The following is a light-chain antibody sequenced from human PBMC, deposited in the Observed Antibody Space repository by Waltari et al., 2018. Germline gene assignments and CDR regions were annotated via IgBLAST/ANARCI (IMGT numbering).Light chain of an antibody. CDR1: SSNIVDSQ. CDR3: GSWDTRLNTGV. CDR2: ENN. Sequence: QSVLTQPPSVSAAPGQKVTIPCPGGSSNIVDSQVSWYQQLPGAAPQLLIYENNRRPSGIPDRFSCSKSGTSATLDITGLQTGDEGDYYCGSWDTRLNTGVFGGGTKLTVL. V-gene: IGLV1-51*01. J-gene: IGLJ3*02.